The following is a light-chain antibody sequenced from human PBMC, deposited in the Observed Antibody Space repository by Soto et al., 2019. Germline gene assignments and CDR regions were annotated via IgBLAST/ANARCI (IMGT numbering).Light chain of an antibody. CDR2: GVT. V-gene: IGLV2-14*01. CDR3: SSFTTSYFYV. CDR1: GSDIGAYNY. Sequence: QSVLTQPASVSGSPGQSITISCTGSGSDIGAYNYASWYQQHPGKAPKLLIHGVTRRPSGVSSRFSASKSAYTASLTISGLQAGDEANYYCSSFTTSYFYVFGPGTKVTVL. J-gene: IGLJ1*01.